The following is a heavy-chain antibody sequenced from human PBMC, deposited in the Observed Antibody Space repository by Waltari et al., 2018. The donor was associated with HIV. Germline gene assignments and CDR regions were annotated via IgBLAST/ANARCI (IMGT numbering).Heavy chain of an antibody. CDR2: IFTSGRI. J-gene: IGHJ4*02. V-gene: IGHV4-4*07. CDR3: ARSTYYYDSSAYFIFDF. Sequence: QVQLQESGPGLVKPSETLSLTCTVSSGSISSDYWSWIRQPAGKGLEWIGRIFTSGRINYNPSLKSLVTMSVDTSENQFSLRLSSVTAADTAVYYCARSTYYYDSSAYFIFDFWGQGTLVTVSS. D-gene: IGHD3-22*01. CDR1: SGSISSDY.